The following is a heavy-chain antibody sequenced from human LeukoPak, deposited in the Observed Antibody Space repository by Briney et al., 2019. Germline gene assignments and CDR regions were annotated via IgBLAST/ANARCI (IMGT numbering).Heavy chain of an antibody. Sequence: ASVKVSCKAFGYTFTSNYMHWVRQAPGQGPEWMGVISPSGGSTTYAQKFQGRVTLTRDMSTSTDYLELSSLRSEDTAVYYCARGGYSYGHTIFDYWGQGTLVTVSS. V-gene: IGHV1-46*01. CDR2: ISPSGGST. D-gene: IGHD5-18*01. CDR3: ARGGYSYGHTIFDY. CDR1: GYTFTSNY. J-gene: IGHJ4*02.